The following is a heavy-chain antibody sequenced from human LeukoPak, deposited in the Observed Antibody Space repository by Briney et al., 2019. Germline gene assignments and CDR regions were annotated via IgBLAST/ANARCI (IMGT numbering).Heavy chain of an antibody. CDR3: AKDIRAAGTGPFVD. V-gene: IGHV3-9*03. D-gene: IGHD6-13*01. CDR2: ISWNSGSI. Sequence: GGSLRLSCAASGFTFDDYAMHWVRQAPGKGLEWASGISWNSGSIGYADSVKGRFTISRDNAKNSLYLQMNSLRAEDMALYYCAKDIRAAGTGPFVDWGQGTLVTVSS. CDR1: GFTFDDYA. J-gene: IGHJ4*02.